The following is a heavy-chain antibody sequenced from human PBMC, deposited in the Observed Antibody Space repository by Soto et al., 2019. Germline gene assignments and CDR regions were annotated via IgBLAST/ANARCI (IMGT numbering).Heavy chain of an antibody. D-gene: IGHD6-25*01. CDR2: IKESGFA. Sequence: SEPLSLTCGVYNGSFSDYFWNWIRQPPGKGLEWIGEIKESGFATYNPSLKRRVTMSVDTANNQFSLKVASVTAADMAVYYCARGKSSGPLYYFDTWGQGTLVTVSS. CDR1: NGSFSDYF. J-gene: IGHJ4*02. V-gene: IGHV4-34*01. CDR3: ARGKSSGPLYYFDT.